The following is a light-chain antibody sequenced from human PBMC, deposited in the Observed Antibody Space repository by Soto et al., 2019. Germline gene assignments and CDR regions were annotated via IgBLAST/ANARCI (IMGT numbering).Light chain of an antibody. CDR1: QSISSF. Sequence: DIQMTQSPSYLSVSVGGRVTITSRASQSISSFLNWYQHKPGKAHRLLIYAASSLQSGVPSRFSGSGSGTDFTLTISRLEPDDFAVYYCHQYDSLPLTFGGGTKVDIK. J-gene: IGKJ4*01. CDR2: AAS. V-gene: IGKV1-39*01. CDR3: HQYDSLPLT.